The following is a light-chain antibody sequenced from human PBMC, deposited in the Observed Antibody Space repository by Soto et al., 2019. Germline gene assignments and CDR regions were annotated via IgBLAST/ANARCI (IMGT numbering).Light chain of an antibody. J-gene: IGKJ4*01. CDR1: QSVSSNY. CDR3: QQHAFAPLT. CDR2: GAS. V-gene: IGKV3-20*01. Sequence: THAPGTLSSSPGERATLSFMSSQSVSSNYLAWYQQKPGQAPRLLIYGASSRATGIPDRFSGSGSGTDFTLTISRLEPEDFAVYFCQQHAFAPLTFGGGTKVDIK.